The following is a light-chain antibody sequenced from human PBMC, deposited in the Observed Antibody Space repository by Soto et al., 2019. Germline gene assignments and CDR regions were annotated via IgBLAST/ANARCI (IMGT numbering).Light chain of an antibody. CDR3: QKYSSLVLT. V-gene: IGKV3-20*01. J-gene: IGKJ4*01. CDR1: QSVSSSY. CDR2: GAS. Sequence: EIVVTQSPGSLSSSPGERATFSCRASQSVSSSYLAWHQQKPGEAPRLLHYGASSRSTGIPDRFSGSGSGTGFPLTISRLEPEDFAVYFCQKYSSLVLTFGGGTKVEIK.